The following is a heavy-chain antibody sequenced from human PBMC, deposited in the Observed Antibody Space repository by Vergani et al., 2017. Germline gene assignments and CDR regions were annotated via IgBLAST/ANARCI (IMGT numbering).Heavy chain of an antibody. Sequence: QLQLQESGPGLVKPSETLSLTCTVSGGSISSSSYYWGWIRQPPGKGLEWIGSIYYSGSTYYNPSLKRRVTISVDTSKNQFSLKLSSVTAADTAVYYCARQGIAAAGIFAGFYYFDYWGQGTLVTVSS. CDR1: GGSISSSSYY. CDR3: ARQGIAAAGIFAGFYYFDY. D-gene: IGHD6-13*01. J-gene: IGHJ4*02. CDR2: IYYSGST. V-gene: IGHV4-39*01.